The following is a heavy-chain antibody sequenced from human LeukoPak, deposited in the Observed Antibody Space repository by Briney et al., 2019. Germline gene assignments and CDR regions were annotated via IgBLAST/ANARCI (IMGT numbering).Heavy chain of an antibody. J-gene: IGHJ4*02. D-gene: IGHD1-14*01. CDR1: GGSISSGGYY. CDR3: ARSPEYYFDY. V-gene: IGHV4-31*03. CDR2: IYYSGST. Sequence: PSRTLSLTCTVSGGSISSGGYYWSWIRQHPGKGLEWIGYIYYSGSTYYNPSLKSRVTISVDTSEDQFSLKLTSVTAADTAVYYCARSPEYYFDYWGQGTLVTVSS.